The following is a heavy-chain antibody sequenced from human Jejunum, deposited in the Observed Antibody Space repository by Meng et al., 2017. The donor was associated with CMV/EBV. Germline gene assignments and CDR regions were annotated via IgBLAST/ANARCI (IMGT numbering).Heavy chain of an antibody. Sequence: TVGDYAVSWVRQAPGKGLDWIASISSKACGGSTEYAASVQGRFTISRDDSKSIAYLQMNSLRAEDTAIYYCAKDANYFDFWNYFDHWGQGTLVTVSS. CDR1: TVGDYA. D-gene: IGHD3-3*01. CDR3: AKDANYFDFWNYFDH. V-gene: IGHV3-49*04. J-gene: IGHJ4*02. CDR2: ISSKACGGST.